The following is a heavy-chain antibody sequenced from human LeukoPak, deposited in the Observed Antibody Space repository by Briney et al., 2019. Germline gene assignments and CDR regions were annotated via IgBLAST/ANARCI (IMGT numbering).Heavy chain of an antibody. CDR3: ARNPSTSSYLDY. J-gene: IGHJ4*02. CDR2: ISYDGSNK. D-gene: IGHD2-2*01. V-gene: IGHV3-30*04. CDR1: GFTFSSYA. Sequence: GRSLRLSCAASGFTFSSYAMHWARQAPGKGLEWVAVISYDGSNKYYADSVKGRFTISRDNSKNTLYLQMNSLRAEDTAVYYCARNPSTSSYLDYWGQGTLVTVSS.